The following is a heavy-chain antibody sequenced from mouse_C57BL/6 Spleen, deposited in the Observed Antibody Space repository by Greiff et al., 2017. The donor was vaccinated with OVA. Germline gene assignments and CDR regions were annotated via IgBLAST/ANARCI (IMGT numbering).Heavy chain of an antibody. CDR1: GYSITSGYY. CDR3: ARDRDDYDGAMDY. J-gene: IGHJ4*01. V-gene: IGHV3-6*01. D-gene: IGHD2-4*01. CDR2: ISYDGSN. Sequence: VQLQQSGPGLVKPSQSLSLTCSVTGYSITSGYYWNWIRQFPGNKLEWMGYISYDGSNNYNPSLKNRISITRDTSKNQFFLKLNSVTTEDTATYYCARDRDDYDGAMDYWGQGTSVTVSS.